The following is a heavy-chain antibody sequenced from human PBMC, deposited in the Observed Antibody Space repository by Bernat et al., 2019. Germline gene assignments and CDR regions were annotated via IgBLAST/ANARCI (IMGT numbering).Heavy chain of an antibody. CDR3: ARDRGGTTGTTRYYYMDV. J-gene: IGHJ6*03. Sequence: QVQLQESGPGLVKPSQTLSLTCTVSGGSISSGDYYWSWIRQHPGKGLEWIGYIYYSGSTYYNPSLKSRVTISVDTSKNQFSLKLSSVTAADTAVYYCARDRGGTTGTTRYYYMDVWGKGTTVTVSS. D-gene: IGHD1-1*01. CDR1: GGSISSGDYY. CDR2: IYYSGST. V-gene: IGHV4-31*03.